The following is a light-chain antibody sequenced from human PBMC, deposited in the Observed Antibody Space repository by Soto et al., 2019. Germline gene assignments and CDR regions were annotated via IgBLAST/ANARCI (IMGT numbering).Light chain of an antibody. V-gene: IGKV3-15*01. CDR1: QNVRTF. CDR3: QQYNNWPRT. Sequence: EVVLTQSPATLSLSPGERATLSCRASQNVRTFLDWYQQKPGQAPRLLIYGASTRATGIPARFSGSGSGTEFTLTISSLQSEDFALYYCQQYNNWPRTFGQGTKVEIK. CDR2: GAS. J-gene: IGKJ1*01.